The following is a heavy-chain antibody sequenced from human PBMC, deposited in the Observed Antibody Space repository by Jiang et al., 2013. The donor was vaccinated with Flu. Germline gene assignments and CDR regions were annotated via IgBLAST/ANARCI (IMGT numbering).Heavy chain of an antibody. Sequence: VQLVESGGGLVQPGGSLRLSCAASGFTFSSYAMSWVRQAPGKGLEWVSAISGSGSNTFYADSVKGRFAISRDNSKNTLFLQMNSLRGEDTALYYCAKRGGSYGSWSSHWFDPWGQGTLVIVSS. J-gene: IGHJ5*02. CDR3: AKRGGSYGSWSSHWFDP. D-gene: IGHD6-13*01. CDR2: ISGSGSNT. V-gene: IGHV3-23*04. CDR1: GFTFSSYA.